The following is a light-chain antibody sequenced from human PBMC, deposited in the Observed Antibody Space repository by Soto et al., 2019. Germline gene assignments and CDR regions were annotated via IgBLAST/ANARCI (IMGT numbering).Light chain of an antibody. V-gene: IGLV1-40*01. CDR1: RTNIGAGYD. Sequence: QLVLTQPPSVSGAPGQRVTISCTGSRTNIGAGYDVHWYQHLPGTVPKLLIYGNSNRPSGVPDRFSGSKSGTSASLAITGLQAEDEADYYCQSYDSSLSDVFGTGTKLTVL. J-gene: IGLJ1*01. CDR3: QSYDSSLSDV. CDR2: GNS.